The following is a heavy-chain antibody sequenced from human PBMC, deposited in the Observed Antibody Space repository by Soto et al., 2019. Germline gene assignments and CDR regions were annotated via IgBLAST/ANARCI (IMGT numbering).Heavy chain of an antibody. J-gene: IGHJ6*02. CDR2: INSDGSST. D-gene: IGHD1-1*01. CDR3: AKDLWFHSSYWNGAGYFYYGMDV. Sequence: GGSLRLSCAASGFTFSSYWMHWVRQAPGKGQVWVSRINSDGSSTSYADSVKGRFTISRDNAKNTLYLQMNSLRAEDTAVYYCAKDLWFHSSYWNGAGYFYYGMDVWGQGNTVTVSS. V-gene: IGHV3-74*01. CDR1: GFTFSSYW.